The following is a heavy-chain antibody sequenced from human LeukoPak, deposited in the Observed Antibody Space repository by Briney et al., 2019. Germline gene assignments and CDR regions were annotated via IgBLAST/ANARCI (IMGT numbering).Heavy chain of an antibody. CDR3: VRYCSGPSCPEFYFDY. CDR2: IKHDGSPN. CDR1: GFSLSNNW. D-gene: IGHD2-2*01. J-gene: IGHJ4*02. V-gene: IGHV3-7*01. Sequence: GGSLRPSCAASGFSLSNNWMSWVRQAPGKGLEWVANIKHDGSPNYYVGSVKGRFTISRDNAKNSLYLQMNSLRVEDTAVYYCVRYCSGPSCPEFYFDYCGQGTLVTVSS.